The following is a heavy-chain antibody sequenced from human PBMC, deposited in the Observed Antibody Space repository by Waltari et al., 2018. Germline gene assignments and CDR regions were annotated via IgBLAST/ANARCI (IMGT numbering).Heavy chain of an antibody. J-gene: IGHJ2*01. CDR3: ARGQYSSSEDWYFDL. CDR1: GFTFSDYY. D-gene: IGHD6-6*01. Sequence: QVQLVESGGGLVKPGGSLRLSCAASGFTFSDYYMSWIRQAPGKGLGGVSYISSRGSTIYYADSVKGRFTISRDNAKNSLYLQMNSLRAEDTAVYYCARGQYSSSEDWYFDLWGRGTLVTVSS. CDR2: ISSRGSTI. V-gene: IGHV3-11*04.